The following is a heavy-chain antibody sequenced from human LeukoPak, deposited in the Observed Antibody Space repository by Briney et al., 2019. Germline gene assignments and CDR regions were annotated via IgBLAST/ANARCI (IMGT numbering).Heavy chain of an antibody. V-gene: IGHV1-2*02. D-gene: IGHD3-22*01. CDR1: GYTFTGYY. CDR3: ASAAYYYDSSGIGVAFDI. CDR2: INPNSGGT. J-gene: IGHJ3*02. Sequence: ASVTVSCKASGYTFTGYYMHWVRQAPGQGLEWMGWINPNSGGTNYAQKFQGRVTMTRDTSISTAYMELSRLRSDDTAVYYCASAAYYYDSSGIGVAFDIWGQGTMVTVSS.